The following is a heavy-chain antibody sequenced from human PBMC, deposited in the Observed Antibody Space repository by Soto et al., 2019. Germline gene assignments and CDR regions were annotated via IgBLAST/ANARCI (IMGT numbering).Heavy chain of an antibody. CDR3: AKDGRHRNSGYYWEGDY. V-gene: IGHV3-23*01. CDR1: GFTFSSNA. Sequence: EVQLLESGGGLVQPGGSLRLSCAASGFTFSSNAMSWVRQAPGKGLEWVSAISGSGGSTYYADSVKGRYTISRDNSKNTLYLQMNSLRAEDTAVYYCAKDGRHRNSGYYWEGDYWGQGTLVTVSS. D-gene: IGHD5-12*01. J-gene: IGHJ4*02. CDR2: ISGSGGST.